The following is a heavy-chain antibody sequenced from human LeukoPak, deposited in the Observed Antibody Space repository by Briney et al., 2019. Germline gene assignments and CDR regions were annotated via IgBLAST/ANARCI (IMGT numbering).Heavy chain of an antibody. D-gene: IGHD3-10*01. CDR2: IYTSGSI. J-gene: IGHJ5*02. V-gene: IGHV4-61*02. CDR1: GDSISSGSYY. Sequence: SETLSLTCTVSGDSISSGSYYWSWIRQPAGKGLEWIGRIYTSGSINYNPSLKSRATISVDTSKNQFSLKLSSVTAADTAVYYCAREAEYSFGSGSYRLYNWFDPWGQGTLVTVSS. CDR3: AREAEYSFGSGSYRLYNWFDP.